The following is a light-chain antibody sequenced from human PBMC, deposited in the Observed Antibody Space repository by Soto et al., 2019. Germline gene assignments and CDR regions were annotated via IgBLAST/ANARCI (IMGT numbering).Light chain of an antibody. CDR2: DAS. J-gene: IGKJ2*01. CDR1: QSVSSY. CDR3: QQRSNRPPT. V-gene: IGKV3-11*01. Sequence: EIVLTQSPATLSLSPGERATLSCRASQSVSSYLAWYQQKPGQAPRLLIYDASNRATGIPARFSGSGSGTDFTLTIRSLEPEDFAVYYCQQRSNRPPTFGQGTKLEIK.